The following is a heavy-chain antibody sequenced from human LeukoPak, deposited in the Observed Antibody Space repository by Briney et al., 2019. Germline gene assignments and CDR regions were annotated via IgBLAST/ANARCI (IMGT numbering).Heavy chain of an antibody. CDR2: INAGNGNT. D-gene: IGHD3-22*01. CDR1: GYTFTTYA. J-gene: IGHJ4*02. V-gene: IGHV1-3*01. CDR3: ASGSGYYSPFDY. Sequence: ASVKVSCKASGYTFTTYAMHWVRQAPGQRLEWMGWINAGNGNTKYSQKFQGRVTITRDTSTTTAYMELSSLRSEDTAVYYCASGSGYYSPFDYWGQGTLVTVSS.